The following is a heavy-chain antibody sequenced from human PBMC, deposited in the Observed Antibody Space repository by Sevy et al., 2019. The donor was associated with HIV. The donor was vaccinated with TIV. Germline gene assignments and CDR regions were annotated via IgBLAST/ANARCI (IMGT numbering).Heavy chain of an antibody. CDR3: AREGPRYCSGGSCFEDAFDI. V-gene: IGHV3-33*01. D-gene: IGHD2-15*01. J-gene: IGHJ3*02. CDR1: GFTFSSYG. Sequence: GGSLRLSCAASGFTFSSYGMHWVRQAPGKGLEWVAVIWYDGSNKYYADSVKGRFTISRDNSKNTLYLQMNSLRAEDTAVYYCAREGPRYCSGGSCFEDAFDIWGQRTMVTVSS. CDR2: IWYDGSNK.